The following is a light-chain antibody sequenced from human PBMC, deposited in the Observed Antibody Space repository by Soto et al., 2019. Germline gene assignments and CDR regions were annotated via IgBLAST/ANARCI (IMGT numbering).Light chain of an antibody. CDR3: QQYYSTPLT. J-gene: IGKJ4*01. CDR2: GAS. V-gene: IGKV3D-15*01. Sequence: EIVMTQSPATLSVSPWERATLSCRASQSVSSDLAWYQQKPGQAPRLLMYGASRRATGIPDRFSGSGSGTDFTLTISSLQAEDVAVYYCQQYYSTPLTFGGGTKVDIK. CDR1: QSVSSD.